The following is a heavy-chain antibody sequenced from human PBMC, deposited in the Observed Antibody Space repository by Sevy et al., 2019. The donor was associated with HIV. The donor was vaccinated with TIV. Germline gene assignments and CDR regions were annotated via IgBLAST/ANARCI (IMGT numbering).Heavy chain of an antibody. V-gene: IGHV1-69*06. CDR3: ASSITMVRGVIIKYYMDV. CDR1: GGTFSSYA. Sequence: ASVKVSCKASGGTFSSYAISWMRQAPGQGLEWMGGIIPIFGTANYAQKFQGRVTITADKSTSTAYMELSSLRSEDTAVYYCASSITMVRGVIIKYYMDVWGKGTTVTVSS. CDR2: IIPIFGTA. J-gene: IGHJ6*03. D-gene: IGHD3-10*01.